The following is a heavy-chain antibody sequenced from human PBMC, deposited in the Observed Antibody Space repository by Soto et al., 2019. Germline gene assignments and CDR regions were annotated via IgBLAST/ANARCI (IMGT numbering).Heavy chain of an antibody. CDR1: GFTFSNYA. J-gene: IGHJ4*02. V-gene: IGHV3-23*01. D-gene: IGHD1-26*01. Sequence: EVHLLQSGGDLVQPGGSLRLSCAASGFTFSNYAMSWVRQAPGEGLEWVASISGSGSTTYYADSVKGRFTISRDNSKNTLHLQMNSLRVEDTAVYYCAKDDEYSGNHCLFDYWGQGSLVTVSS. CDR2: ISGSGSTT. CDR3: AKDDEYSGNHCLFDY.